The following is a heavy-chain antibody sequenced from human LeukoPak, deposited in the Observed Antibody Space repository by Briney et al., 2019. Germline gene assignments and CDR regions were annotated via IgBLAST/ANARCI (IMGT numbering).Heavy chain of an antibody. CDR1: GFTFSSYA. V-gene: IGHV3-23*01. CDR3: AKLGSSHY. CDR2: ISATGGST. D-gene: IGHD6-13*01. J-gene: IGHJ4*02. Sequence: PGGSLRLSCAASGFTFSSYAMHWVRQAPGKGLESVSGISATGGSTYYADSVKGRFTVSRDNSKNTLYLQMNSLRAEDTAIYYCAKLGSSHYWGQGTLVTVSS.